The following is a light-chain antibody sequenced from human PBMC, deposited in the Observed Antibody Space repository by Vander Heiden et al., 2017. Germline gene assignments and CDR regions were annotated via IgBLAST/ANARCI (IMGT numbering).Light chain of an antibody. CDR2: AAS. CDR3: QQYHAWPLT. V-gene: IGKV3-15*01. CDR1: QRIGNL. Sequence: VMTQPRPTLSGSAGDRPTGSCRASQRIGNLLAWYQQRPDQAPRLLIYAASSRATGIPARFSGSGSGTDFTLTISSLQSEDFAVYYCQQYHAWPLTFGGGTKVEIK. J-gene: IGKJ4*01.